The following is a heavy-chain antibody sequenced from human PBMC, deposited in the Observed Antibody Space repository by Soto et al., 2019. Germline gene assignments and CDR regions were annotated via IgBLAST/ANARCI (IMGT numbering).Heavy chain of an antibody. Sequence: EVQLMESGGGLVRPGGSLRLSCAASGFSVSGYSMNWVRQAPGKGLAWISYIRGSSGTTIYAASVRGRFTISRDNANNSRYLQMDSLRDDDTAVYHCTTEGGGSYSTNWGQGTLVIVSS. CDR2: IRGSSGTT. CDR3: TTEGGGSYSTN. D-gene: IGHD1-26*01. J-gene: IGHJ4*02. CDR1: GFSVSGYS. V-gene: IGHV3-48*02.